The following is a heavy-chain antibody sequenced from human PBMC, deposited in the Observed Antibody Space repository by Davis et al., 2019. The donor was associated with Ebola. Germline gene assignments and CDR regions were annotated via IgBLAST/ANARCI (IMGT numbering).Heavy chain of an antibody. Sequence: AASVPVSCKASGYTFTNYGITWVRQAPGQGLEWMGWINPHNGNTNYAQNVQGRVTMTTDTSTSTAYMELGSLISGDTAVYFCARGQFPTTSEHWGQGTLVTVSS. CDR3: ARGQFPTTSEH. V-gene: IGHV1-18*04. D-gene: IGHD1-1*01. CDR1: GYTFTNYG. J-gene: IGHJ1*01. CDR2: INPHNGNT.